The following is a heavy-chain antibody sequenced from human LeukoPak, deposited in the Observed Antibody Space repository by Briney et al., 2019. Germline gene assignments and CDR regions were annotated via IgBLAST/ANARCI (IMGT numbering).Heavy chain of an antibody. Sequence: GGSLRLSCAASGFTFDDYAMHWVRQAPGKGLEWVSGISWNSGSIGYADSVKGRFTISRDNAKNSLYLQMNSLRAEDTALYYCAKAPGYDYWGQGTLVTVSS. J-gene: IGHJ4*02. D-gene: IGHD1-1*01. CDR1: GFTFDDYA. CDR2: ISWNSGSI. CDR3: AKAPGYDY. V-gene: IGHV3-9*01.